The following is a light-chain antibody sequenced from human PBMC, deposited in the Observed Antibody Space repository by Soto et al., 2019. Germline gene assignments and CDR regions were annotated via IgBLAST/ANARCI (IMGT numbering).Light chain of an antibody. Sequence: EIVMTQSPATLSVSPGERVTLSCRASQSESSNLAWYQQKPGQAPRLLIYGASTRATGIPARFSGSGSGTEFTLTISSLQSEDFAVYYCQQYHNWPPFTFGQGTKLEIK. CDR1: QSESSN. CDR3: QQYHNWPPFT. J-gene: IGKJ2*01. V-gene: IGKV3-15*01. CDR2: GAS.